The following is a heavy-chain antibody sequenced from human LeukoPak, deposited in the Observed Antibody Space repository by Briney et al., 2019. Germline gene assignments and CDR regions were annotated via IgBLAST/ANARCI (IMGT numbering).Heavy chain of an antibody. D-gene: IGHD6-6*01. CDR1: GGSISSSSYY. CDR2: IYYSGST. J-gene: IGHJ4*02. CDR3: ARQRYSNSEAAY. Sequence: KPSETLSLTCTVSGGSISSSSYYWGWIRQPPGKGLEWIGSIYYSGSTYYNPSLKSRVTISVDTSKNQFSLKLSSVTAADTAVYYCARQRYSNSEAAYWGQGTLVTVSS. V-gene: IGHV4-39*01.